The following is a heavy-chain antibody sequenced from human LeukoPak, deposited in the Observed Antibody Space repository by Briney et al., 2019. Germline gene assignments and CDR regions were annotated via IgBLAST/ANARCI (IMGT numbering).Heavy chain of an antibody. Sequence: GGSLRLSCAASGFTFSSNYMSWVRQAPGKGLEWVSVIYSGGSTYYADSVKGRFTISRDNSKNTLYLQMNSLRAEDTAVYYCAKPESRYYYDRSGSNFDYWGQGTLVTVSS. CDR1: GFTFSSNY. D-gene: IGHD3-22*01. J-gene: IGHJ4*02. CDR3: AKPESRYYYDRSGSNFDY. V-gene: IGHV3-53*01. CDR2: IYSGGST.